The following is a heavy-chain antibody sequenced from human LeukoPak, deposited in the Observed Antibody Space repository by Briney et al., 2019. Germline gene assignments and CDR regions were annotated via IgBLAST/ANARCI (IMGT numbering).Heavy chain of an antibody. V-gene: IGHV1-24*01. CDR1: GYTLTELS. CDR2: FDPEDGET. Sequence: ASVKVSCKVSGYTLTELSMHWVRQAPGKGLEWMGGFDPEDGETIYAQKFQGRVTMTEDTSTDTAYMELSSLRSEDTAVYYCATILSSSWYPKFDYWGQGTLVTVSS. J-gene: IGHJ4*02. D-gene: IGHD6-13*01. CDR3: ATILSSSWYPKFDY.